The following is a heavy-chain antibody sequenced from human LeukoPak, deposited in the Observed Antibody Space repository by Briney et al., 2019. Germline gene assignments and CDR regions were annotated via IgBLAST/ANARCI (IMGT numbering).Heavy chain of an antibody. Sequence: GASVKVSCKASGYTFTSYYMHWVRQAPGQGLEWMGIINPSGGSTSYAQKFQGRVTMTRDMSTSTVYVELSSLRSEDTAVYYCARVVVRGVLDYWGQGTLVTVSS. CDR1: GYTFTSYY. D-gene: IGHD3-10*01. CDR2: INPSGGST. CDR3: ARVVVRGVLDY. J-gene: IGHJ4*02. V-gene: IGHV1-46*01.